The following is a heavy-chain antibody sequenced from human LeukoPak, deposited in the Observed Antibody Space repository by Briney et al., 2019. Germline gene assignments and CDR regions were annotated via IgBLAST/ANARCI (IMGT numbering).Heavy chain of an antibody. CDR1: RGSVNSNSYY. Sequence: PSETLSLTCTVSRGSVNSNSYYWGWIRQPPGKGLEWIGTIYYSGNTYYNPFLESRVTISVDTSKNQFSLKLTSVTAADTAVYYCARDHEVSSSSFDYWGQGTLVTVSS. J-gene: IGHJ4*02. D-gene: IGHD6-6*01. CDR3: ARDHEVSSSSFDY. CDR2: IYYSGNT. V-gene: IGHV4-39*07.